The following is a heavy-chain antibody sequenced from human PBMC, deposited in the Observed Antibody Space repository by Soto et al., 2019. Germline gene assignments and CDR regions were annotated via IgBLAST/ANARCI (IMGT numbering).Heavy chain of an antibody. D-gene: IGHD3-3*01. CDR2: ISSSSSYI. J-gene: IGHJ6*02. CDR3: ARDRVNDFWSGYAPFYYYHYGMDV. Sequence: GGSLRLSCAASGFTFSSYSMNWVRQAPGKGLEWVSSISSSSSYIYYADSVKGRFTISRDNAKNSLYLQMNSLRAEDTAVYYCARDRVNDFWSGYAPFYYYHYGMDVWGQGSKVTVSS. V-gene: IGHV3-21*01. CDR1: GFTFSSYS.